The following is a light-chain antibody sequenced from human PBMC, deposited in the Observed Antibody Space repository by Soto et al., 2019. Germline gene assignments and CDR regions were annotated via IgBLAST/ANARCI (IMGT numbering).Light chain of an antibody. CDR2: EVS. V-gene: IGLV2-8*01. J-gene: IGLJ1*01. Sequence: QSVLTQPPSASGSPGQSVSISCTGTSRDVGGNNYVSWYQQHPGKAPKLMIYEVSKRPSGVPDRFSGSKSGNMASLTVSGLQAEDEADYFCLSYAGSTNYVFGTGTKSTVL. CDR1: SRDVGGNNY. CDR3: LSYAGSTNYV.